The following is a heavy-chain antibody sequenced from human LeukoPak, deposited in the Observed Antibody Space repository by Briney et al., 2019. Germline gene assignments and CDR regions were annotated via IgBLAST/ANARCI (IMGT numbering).Heavy chain of an antibody. CDR2: INHSGST. D-gene: IGHD6-19*01. CDR1: GGSFSGYY. CDR3: ARHTYSSDWFLDAFDI. Sequence: SETLSLTCAVYGGSFSGYYWSWIRQPPGKGLEWIGEINHSGSTNYNPSLKSRVTISVDTSKNQFSLKLSSVTAADTAVYYCARHTYSSDWFLDAFDIWGQGTMVTVSS. J-gene: IGHJ3*02. V-gene: IGHV4-34*01.